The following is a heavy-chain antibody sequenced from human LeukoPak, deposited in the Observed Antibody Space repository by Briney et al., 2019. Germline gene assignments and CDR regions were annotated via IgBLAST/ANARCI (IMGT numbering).Heavy chain of an antibody. CDR1: GYTFTSYY. J-gene: IGHJ4*02. CDR2: INPSGGST. V-gene: IGHV1-46*01. Sequence: ASVTVSCTASGYTFTSYYMHWVRQAPGQGLEWMGIINPSGGSTSYAQKFQGRVTMTRDTSTSTVYMELSSLRSEDTAVYYCARDGLSAGEVVRGVQFDYWGQGTLVTVSS. CDR3: ARDGLSAGEVVRGVQFDY. D-gene: IGHD3-10*01.